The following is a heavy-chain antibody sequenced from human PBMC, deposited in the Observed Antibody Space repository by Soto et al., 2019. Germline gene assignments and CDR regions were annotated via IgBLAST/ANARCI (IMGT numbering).Heavy chain of an antibody. CDR3: ATEAVTGTTGYFDY. D-gene: IGHD1-20*01. V-gene: IGHV1-69*01. J-gene: IGHJ4*02. CDR2: IIPVFGPA. CDR1: GGTFSSYV. Sequence: QVQLVQSGAEVKKPGSSVKVSCRASGGTFSSYVISWVRQAPGQGLEWMGGIIPVFGPANYAQKFQGRVTITADESTTTAYRELRSLRSEDTAVDYCATEAVTGTTGYFDYWGRGTLVTVSS.